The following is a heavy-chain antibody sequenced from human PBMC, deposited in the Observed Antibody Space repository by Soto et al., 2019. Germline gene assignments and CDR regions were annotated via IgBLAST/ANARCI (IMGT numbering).Heavy chain of an antibody. D-gene: IGHD5-18*01. CDR1: GGTFSSYA. Sequence: SVKVSCKASGGTFSSYAISWVRQAPGQGLEWMGGIIPIFGTTNHAQKFQGRVTITADESTSTAYMELSSLRSEDTAVYYCARGDVDGYGYVLLDYWDLGTLVTVSS. V-gene: IGHV1-69*13. J-gene: IGHJ4*02. CDR2: IIPIFGTT. CDR3: ARGDVDGYGYVLLDY.